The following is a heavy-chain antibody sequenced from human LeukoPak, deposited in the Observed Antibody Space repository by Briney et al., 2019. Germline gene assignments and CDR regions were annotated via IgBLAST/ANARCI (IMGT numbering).Heavy chain of an antibody. J-gene: IGHJ4*02. V-gene: IGHV3-48*03. CDR2: ISSSGSTI. CDR1: GFTFSSYE. Sequence: GGSLRLSCAASGFTFSSYEMNWVRQAPGKGLEWVSYISSSGSTIYYADSVKGRFTISRDNSKNTLYLQMNSLRAEDTAVYYCAKRGDLDSSGSLRYFDYWGQGTLVTASS. D-gene: IGHD3-22*01. CDR3: AKRGDLDSSGSLRYFDY.